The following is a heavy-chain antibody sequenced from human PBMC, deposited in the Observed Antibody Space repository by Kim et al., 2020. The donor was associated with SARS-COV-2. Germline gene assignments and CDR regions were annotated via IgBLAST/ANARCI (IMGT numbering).Heavy chain of an antibody. D-gene: IGHD2-21*02. CDR1: GFTFSSYA. CDR2: ISYDGSNK. CDR3: ASPLSGGNSGFDY. J-gene: IGHJ4*02. V-gene: IGHV3-30*04. Sequence: GGSLRLSCAASGFTFSSYAMHWVRQAPGKGLEWVAVISYDGSNKYYADSVKGRFTISRDNSKNTLYLQMNSLRAEDTAVYYCASPLSGGNSGFDYWGQGTLVTVSS.